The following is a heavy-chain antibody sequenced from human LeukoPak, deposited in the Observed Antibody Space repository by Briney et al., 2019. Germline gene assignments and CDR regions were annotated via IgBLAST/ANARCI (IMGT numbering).Heavy chain of an antibody. CDR1: GFTFSSCA. CDR2: ISYDGSNK. J-gene: IGHJ4*02. Sequence: GGSLRLSCAASGFTFSSCAMHWVRQAPGKGLEWVAVISYDGSNKYYADSVKGRFTISRDNSKNTLYLQMNSLRAEDTAVYYCARGTLLLWFGELGDWGQGTLVTVSS. V-gene: IGHV3-30*04. CDR3: ARGTLLLWFGELGD. D-gene: IGHD3-10*01.